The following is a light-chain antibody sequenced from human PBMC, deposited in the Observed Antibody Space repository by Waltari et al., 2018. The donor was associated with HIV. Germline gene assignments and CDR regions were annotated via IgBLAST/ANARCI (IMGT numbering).Light chain of an antibody. Sequence: DIQMTQSPPSLSASVGDRVTISCRASQSISTHLNWYYQKPGKAPSLLIYGASSLQSRVPSRFSGSGSGTEFTLTINGLQPGDFATYYCQQSFSSPRTFGQGTKV. CDR3: QQSFSSPRT. CDR1: QSISTH. J-gene: IGKJ1*01. V-gene: IGKV1-39*01. CDR2: GAS.